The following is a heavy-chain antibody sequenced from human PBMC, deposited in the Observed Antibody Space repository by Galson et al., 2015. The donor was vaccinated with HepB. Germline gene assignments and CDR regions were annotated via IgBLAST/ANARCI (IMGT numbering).Heavy chain of an antibody. CDR1: GFTFSDYY. V-gene: IGHV3-11*03. CDR2: ISSSSSYT. D-gene: IGHD6-19*01. J-gene: IGHJ6*02. Sequence: SLRLSCAASGFTFSDYYMSWIRQAPGKGLEWVSYISSSSSYTNYADSVKGRFTISRDNAKNSLYLQMNSLRAEDTAVYYCARFIAVAGTNYYYYGMDVWGQGTTVTVSS. CDR3: ARFIAVAGTNYYYYGMDV.